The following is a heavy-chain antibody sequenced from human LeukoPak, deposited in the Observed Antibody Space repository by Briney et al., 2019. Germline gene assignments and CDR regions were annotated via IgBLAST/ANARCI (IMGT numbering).Heavy chain of an antibody. CDR3: ARGDGSGSYDPGFGY. V-gene: IGHV1-2*02. Sequence: ASVKVSCKASGYTFTGYYMHWVRQAPGQGLEWMGWINPNSGGTNYAQKFQGRVTMTRDTSISTAYMELSSLRSEDTAVYYCARGDGSGSYDPGFGYWGQGTLVTVSS. D-gene: IGHD3-10*01. J-gene: IGHJ4*02. CDR2: INPNSGGT. CDR1: GYTFTGYY.